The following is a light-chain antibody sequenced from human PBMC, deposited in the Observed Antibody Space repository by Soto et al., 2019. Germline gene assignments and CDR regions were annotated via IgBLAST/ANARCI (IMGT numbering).Light chain of an antibody. J-gene: IGLJ1*01. CDR3: GTWDNSLSVVYV. CDR1: GSNIGNNY. Sequence: QSVLTQPPSVSAAPGQKVTISCSGSGSNIGNNYVSWYQHLPGTAPRPLIYDNSERPSGIPERFSGSKSGTSATLGITGLQTGDEADYYCGTWDNSLSVVYVFGTGTKLTVL. V-gene: IGLV1-51*01. CDR2: DNS.